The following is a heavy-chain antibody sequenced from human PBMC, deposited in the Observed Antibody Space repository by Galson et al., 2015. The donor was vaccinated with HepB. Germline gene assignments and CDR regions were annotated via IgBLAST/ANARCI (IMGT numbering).Heavy chain of an antibody. Sequence: SVKVSCKASGFTFTSSAVQWVRQARGQRLEWIGWIVVGSGNTNYAQKFQERVTITRDMSKSTAYMELSSLRSEDTAVYYCAAGNYFTAVAGILWGQGTLVTVSS. CDR3: AAGNYFTAVAGIL. J-gene: IGHJ4*02. V-gene: IGHV1-58*01. CDR2: IVVGSGNT. CDR1: GFTFTSSA. D-gene: IGHD6-19*01.